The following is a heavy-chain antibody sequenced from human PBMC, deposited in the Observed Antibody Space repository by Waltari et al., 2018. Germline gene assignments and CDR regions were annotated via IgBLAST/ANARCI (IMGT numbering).Heavy chain of an antibody. CDR3: ARWEDTAMVYGY. D-gene: IGHD5-18*01. J-gene: IGHJ4*02. CDR2: IIPIFGTA. Sequence: QATGQGLEWMGGIIPIFGTANYAQKFQGRVTIIADESTSTAYMELSSLRSEDTAVYYCARWEDTAMVYGYWGQGTLVTVSS. V-gene: IGHV1-69*01.